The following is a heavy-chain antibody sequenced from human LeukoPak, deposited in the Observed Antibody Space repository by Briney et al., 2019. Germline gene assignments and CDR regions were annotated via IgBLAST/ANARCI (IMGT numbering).Heavy chain of an antibody. V-gene: IGHV4-38-2*01. J-gene: IGHJ4*02. CDR2: MFHSGST. D-gene: IGHD6-19*01. CDR1: GYSISSDYY. CDR3: ARRGSAGWYADF. Sequence: PSETLSLTCAVSGYSISSDYYWGWIRQSPGKGLEWIGTMFHSGSTYYNPSLMSRVTISVDKSKNQFSLKLNSVSAADTAVYFCARRGSAGWYADFWGQGTLVTVSS.